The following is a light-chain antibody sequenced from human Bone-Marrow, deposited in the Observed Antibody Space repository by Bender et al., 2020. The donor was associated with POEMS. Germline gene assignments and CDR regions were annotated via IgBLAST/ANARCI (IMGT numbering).Light chain of an antibody. V-gene: IGLV2-14*01. CDR2: DVS. Sequence: QSALTQTASVSGSPGQSITISCIGTSSDVGGYNYVSWYQQHPGKAPELMIYDVSSRPSGVSNRFSGSKSGNTASLTISGLQAEDETDYYCSSYTSSSTLVFGTGTKVTVL. CDR3: SSYTSSSTLV. J-gene: IGLJ1*01. CDR1: SSDVGGYNY.